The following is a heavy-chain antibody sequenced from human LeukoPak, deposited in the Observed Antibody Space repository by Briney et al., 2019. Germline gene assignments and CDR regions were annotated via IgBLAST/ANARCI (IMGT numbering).Heavy chain of an antibody. CDR1: GYTFTDYY. Sequence: GASVKVSCKASGYTFTDYYVHWVRQAPGQGLEWMGWINPNSGGTEYAQEFQGRVTMTRDTSISTAYMDLSRLGSDDTAMYYCARDHCTSNSCYEDFYYGMDVWGQGTTVTVSS. J-gene: IGHJ6*02. CDR3: ARDHCTSNSCYEDFYYGMDV. CDR2: INPNSGGT. D-gene: IGHD2-2*01. V-gene: IGHV1-2*02.